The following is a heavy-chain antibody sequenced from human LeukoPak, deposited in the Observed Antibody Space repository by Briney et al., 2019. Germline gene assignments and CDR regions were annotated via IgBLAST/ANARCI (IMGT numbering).Heavy chain of an antibody. CDR3: ARVSYDSSGYSNWFDP. Sequence: KPSETLSLTCTVSGGSISSYYWSWIRQPPGKGLEWIGYIYYSGSTNYNPSLKSRVTISVDTSKNQFSLKPSSVTAADTAVYYCARVSYDSSGYSNWFDPWGQGTLVTVSS. J-gene: IGHJ5*02. V-gene: IGHV4-59*01. CDR2: IYYSGST. D-gene: IGHD3-22*01. CDR1: GGSISSYY.